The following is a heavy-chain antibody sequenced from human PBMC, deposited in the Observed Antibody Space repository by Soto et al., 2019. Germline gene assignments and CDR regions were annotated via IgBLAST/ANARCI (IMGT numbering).Heavy chain of an antibody. V-gene: IGHV1-18*01. D-gene: IGHD3-22*01. J-gene: IGHJ6*02. CDR2: ITPNNGNT. CDR3: AITYYYDGSDYYLDALDV. Sequence: LEWMGWITPNNGNTKYAQNLQGRVIMTTDTYTTTAYMELRSLRSDDTAVYYCAITYYYDGSDYYLDALDVWGQGTTVTVSS.